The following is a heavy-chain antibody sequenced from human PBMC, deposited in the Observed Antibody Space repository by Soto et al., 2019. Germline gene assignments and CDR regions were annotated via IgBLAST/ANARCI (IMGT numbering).Heavy chain of an antibody. CDR2: IYYSGST. J-gene: IGHJ5*02. D-gene: IGHD3-3*01. Sequence: SETLSLTCTVSGGSISSYYWSWIRQPPGKGLEWIGYIYYSGSTNYSPSLKSRVTISVDTSKNQFSLKLSSVTAADTAVYYCAKVNDFWTGYYSTNWFDPWGQGTLVTVSS. CDR1: GGSISSYY. CDR3: AKVNDFWTGYYSTNWFDP. V-gene: IGHV4-59*01.